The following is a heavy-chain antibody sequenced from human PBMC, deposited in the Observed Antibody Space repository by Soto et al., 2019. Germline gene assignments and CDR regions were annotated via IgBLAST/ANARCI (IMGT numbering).Heavy chain of an antibody. CDR3: AKDFLGQGEGYYDYVWGSYREPRPVYWFDP. D-gene: IGHD3-16*02. V-gene: IGHV1-69*01. J-gene: IGHJ5*02. Sequence: QVQLVQSGAEVKKPGSSVKVSCKASGGTFSSYAISWVRQAPGQGLEWMGGIIPIFGTANYAQKFQGRVTITADESTSKAYMELSSLRSEDTAVYYCAKDFLGQGEGYYDYVWGSYREPRPVYWFDPWGQGTLVTVSS. CDR2: IIPIFGTA. CDR1: GGTFSSYA.